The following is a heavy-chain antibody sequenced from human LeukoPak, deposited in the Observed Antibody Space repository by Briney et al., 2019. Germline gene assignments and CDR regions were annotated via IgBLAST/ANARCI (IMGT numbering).Heavy chain of an antibody. Sequence: SETLSLTCTVSGGSIRNYYWSWIRQPPGKALEWIGTIYYNGATRYNPSLNSRATISVDTSRNQFSLKLNSMTAADTAVYYCARELLSCSGSSCQSGDYWGQGTLVTVSS. V-gene: IGHV4-59*12. CDR3: ARELLSCSGSSCQSGDY. CDR1: GGSIRNYY. J-gene: IGHJ4*02. CDR2: IYYNGAT. D-gene: IGHD2-15*01.